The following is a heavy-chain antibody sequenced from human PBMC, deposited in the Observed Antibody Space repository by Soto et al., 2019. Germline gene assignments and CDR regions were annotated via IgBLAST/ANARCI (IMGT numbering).Heavy chain of an antibody. CDR3: ARAADSSGYYYDAFDI. J-gene: IGHJ3*02. D-gene: IGHD3-22*01. CDR1: GGTFSSYA. CDR2: IIPIFGTA. Sequence: SVKVSFKASGGTFSSYAISWVRQAPGQGLEWMGGIIPIFGTANYAQKFQGRVTITADKSTSTAYMELSSLRSEDTAVYYCARAADSSGYYYDAFDIWGQGTMVTVSS. V-gene: IGHV1-69*06.